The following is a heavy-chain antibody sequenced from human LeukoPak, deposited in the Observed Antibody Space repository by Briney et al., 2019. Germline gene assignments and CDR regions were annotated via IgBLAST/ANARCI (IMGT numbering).Heavy chain of an antibody. V-gene: IGHV3-21*01. J-gene: IGHJ5*02. CDR3: ARDCSSTSGCWGP. D-gene: IGHD2-2*01. CDR2: ISGSSYYI. CDR1: GFTFSSYG. Sequence: GGSLRLSCAASGFTFSSYGMNWVRQAPGKGLEWVSSISGSSYYIYYADSVTGRFSISRDNAKNSLYLQMNSLGAEDTAVYYCARDCSSTSGCWGPWGQGTLVTVSS.